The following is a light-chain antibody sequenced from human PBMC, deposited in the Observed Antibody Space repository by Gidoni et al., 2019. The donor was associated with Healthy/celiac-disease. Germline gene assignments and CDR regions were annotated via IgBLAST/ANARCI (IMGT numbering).Light chain of an antibody. Sequence: SSALTQDPAVSVALGQTVRITCQGDSLRSYYASWYQQKPGQAPVLVIYGKNNRPSGIPDRFSGSSSGNTASLTITGAQAEEEADYYCNSRDSSGNHRVVFGGGTKLTVL. V-gene: IGLV3-19*01. J-gene: IGLJ2*01. CDR3: NSRDSSGNHRVV. CDR1: SLRSYY. CDR2: GKN.